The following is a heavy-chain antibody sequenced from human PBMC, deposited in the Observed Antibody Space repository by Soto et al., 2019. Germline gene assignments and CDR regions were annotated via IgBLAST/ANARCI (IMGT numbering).Heavy chain of an antibody. D-gene: IGHD3-9*01. CDR2: ISSSSSTI. Sequence: PGGSLRLSCAASGFTFSSYSMNWVRQAPGKGLEWVSYISSSSSTIYYADSVKGRFTISRDNAKNSLYLQMNSLRAEDTAIYYCAHILSGSQFNYWGQGTPVTVSS. CDR1: GFTFSSYS. CDR3: AHILSGSQFNY. J-gene: IGHJ4*02. V-gene: IGHV3-48*01.